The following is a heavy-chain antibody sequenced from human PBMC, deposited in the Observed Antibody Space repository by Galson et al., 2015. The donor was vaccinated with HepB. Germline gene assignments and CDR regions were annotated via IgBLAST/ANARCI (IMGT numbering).Heavy chain of an antibody. CDR1: GGTFSSYA. CDR3: ARDREYSYGYFDY. J-gene: IGHJ4*02. CDR2: IIPIFGIA. D-gene: IGHD5-18*01. Sequence: SVKVSCKASGGTFSSYAISWVRQAPGQGLEWMGGIIPIFGIANYAQKFQGRVTITADESTSTAYMELSSLRSEDTAVYYCARDREYSYGYFDYWGQGTLVTVSS. V-gene: IGHV1-69*13.